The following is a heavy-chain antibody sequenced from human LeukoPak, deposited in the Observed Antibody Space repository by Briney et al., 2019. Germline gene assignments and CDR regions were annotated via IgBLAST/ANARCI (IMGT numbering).Heavy chain of an antibody. CDR2: IKQDGGEK. D-gene: IGHD3-10*01. CDR3: ARRGSTDY. J-gene: IGHJ4*02. CDR1: GFTFSAYW. Sequence: GGSLRLSCAASGFTFSAYWVSWVRQAPGKGVECVSNIKQDGGEKYYVVSVKGRFTISRDNAKNSLFLQMNSLRVEDTAVYYCARRGSTDYWGQGTLVTVSS. V-gene: IGHV3-7*03.